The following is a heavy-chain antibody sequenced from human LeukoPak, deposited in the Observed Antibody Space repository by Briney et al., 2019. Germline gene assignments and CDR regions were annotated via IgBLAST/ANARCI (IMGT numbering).Heavy chain of an antibody. D-gene: IGHD6-19*01. Sequence: ASVKVSCKASGFTFTNSPMQWVRQARGQPLEWIGWIVVGSGDTKYAQKFQERVTLTRDLSTSTAYMELRSLRSEDTAVYYCATGSGWYSPDYWGQGTLVTVSS. V-gene: IGHV1-58*02. CDR3: ATGSGWYSPDY. CDR2: IVVGSGDT. CDR1: GFTFTNSP. J-gene: IGHJ4*02.